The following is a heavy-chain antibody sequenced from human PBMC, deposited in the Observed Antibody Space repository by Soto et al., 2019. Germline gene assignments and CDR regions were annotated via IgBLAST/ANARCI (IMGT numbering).Heavy chain of an antibody. V-gene: IGHV4-4*07. D-gene: IGHD6-19*01. CDR1: GGSISTYY. CDR2: IYTSGYT. CDR3: ARETVAGTVSWFDP. J-gene: IGHJ5*02. Sequence: PSETLSLTCTVSGGSISTYYWNWIRQPAGKRLEWLGRIYTSGYTKYNPSLKSRVTMSLDTSKRQFSLKLSSVTAADTAVYYCARETVAGTVSWFDPWGQGILVTVSS.